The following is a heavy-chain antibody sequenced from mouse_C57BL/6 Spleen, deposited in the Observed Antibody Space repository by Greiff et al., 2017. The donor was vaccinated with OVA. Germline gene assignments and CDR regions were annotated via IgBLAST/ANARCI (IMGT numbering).Heavy chain of an antibody. Sequence: QVQLQQSGAELVRPGASVTLSCKASGYTFTDYDMHWVKQTPVPGLEWIGAIDPETGGTAYNQKFKGKAILTADKSSSTAYMELRSLTSEDSAVYYCTTYYSNYYAMDYWGQGTSVTVSS. V-gene: IGHV1-15*01. J-gene: IGHJ4*01. CDR3: TTYYSNYYAMDY. CDR1: GYTFTDYD. CDR2: IDPETGGT. D-gene: IGHD2-5*01.